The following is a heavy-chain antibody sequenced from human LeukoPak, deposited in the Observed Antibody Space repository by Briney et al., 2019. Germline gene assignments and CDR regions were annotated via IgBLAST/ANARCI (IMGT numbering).Heavy chain of an antibody. CDR1: GYTFTSYY. Sequence: ASVKVSCKASGYTFTSYYMHWVRQAPGQGLELMGIINPSGGSTSYGQKFQGRVTMTRGTSTSTVYMELSSLRSEDTAVYYCARDQGGTHGESDAFDIWGQGAMVTVSS. J-gene: IGHJ3*02. CDR2: INPSGGST. V-gene: IGHV1-46*01. D-gene: IGHD1-7*01. CDR3: ARDQGGTHGESDAFDI.